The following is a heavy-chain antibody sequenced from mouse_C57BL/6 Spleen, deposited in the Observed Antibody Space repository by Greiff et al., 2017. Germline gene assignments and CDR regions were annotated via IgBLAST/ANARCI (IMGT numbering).Heavy chain of an antibody. Sequence: QVQLKESGAELVRPGASVTLSCKASGYTFTDYEMHWVKQTPVHGLEWIGAIDPETGGTAYNQKFKGKAILTAEKSSSTAYMEIRSLTSEDSAVYYCTRGEGELRYFDYWGQGTTLTVSS. CDR2: IDPETGGT. CDR3: TRGEGELRYFDY. D-gene: IGHD3-2*02. CDR1: GYTFTDYE. V-gene: IGHV1-15*01. J-gene: IGHJ2*01.